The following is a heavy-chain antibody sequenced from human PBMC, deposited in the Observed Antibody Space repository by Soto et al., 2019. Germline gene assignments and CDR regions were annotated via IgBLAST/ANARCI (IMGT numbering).Heavy chain of an antibody. CDR1: GFTFSGSA. J-gene: IGHJ4*02. CDR3: SSGYDYGHFDY. D-gene: IGHD5-12*01. CDR2: IRSKANSYAT. V-gene: IGHV3-73*01. Sequence: EVQLVESGGGLVQPGGSLKLSCAASGFTFSGSAIHWVRQASGKGLEWVGRIRSKANSYATAYAASLKGRLTISRDDSKNTAYLQMNSLQTEDTAVYYCSSGYDYGHFDYWGQGTLVTVSS.